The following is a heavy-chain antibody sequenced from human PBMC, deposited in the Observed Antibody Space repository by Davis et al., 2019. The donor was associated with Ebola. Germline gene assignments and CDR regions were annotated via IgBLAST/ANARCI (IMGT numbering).Heavy chain of an antibody. CDR1: GFTFSSYS. V-gene: IGHV3-48*02. CDR3: ARDSGRSSTSCYTCYYYYGMDV. CDR2: ISSSSSTI. Sequence: GESLKISCAASGFTFSSYSMNWVRQAPGKGLEWVSYISSSSSTIYYADSVKGRFTISRDNAKNSLYLQMNSLRDEDTAVYYCARDSGRSSTSCYTCYYYYGMDVWGQGTTVTVSS. J-gene: IGHJ6*02. D-gene: IGHD2-2*02.